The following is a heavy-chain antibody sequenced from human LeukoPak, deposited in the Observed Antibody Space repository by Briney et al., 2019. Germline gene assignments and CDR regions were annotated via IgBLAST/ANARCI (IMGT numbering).Heavy chain of an antibody. D-gene: IGHD3-10*01. J-gene: IGHJ6*02. V-gene: IGHV1-69*02. Sequence: SVKVSYKASGGTFSSYTISWVRQAPGQGLEWMGRIIPILGIANYAQKFQGRVTITADKSTSTAYMELSSLRSEDTAVYYCAFAAYYYGSGSSYYYYGMDVWGQGTTVTVSS. CDR2: IIPILGIA. CDR1: GGTFSSYT. CDR3: AFAAYYYGSGSSYYYYGMDV.